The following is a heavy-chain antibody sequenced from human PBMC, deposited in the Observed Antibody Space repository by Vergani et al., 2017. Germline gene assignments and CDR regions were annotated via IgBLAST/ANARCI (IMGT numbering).Heavy chain of an antibody. Sequence: EAQLLESGGGLVQPGGSLRLSCAASGFTFSSYAMSWVRQAPGKGLEWVSYISSSGSTIYYADSVKGRFTISRDNAKNSLYLQMNSLRAEDTAVYYCARVSYSSPGNNWYFDLWGRGTLVTVSS. V-gene: IGHV3-48*03. CDR2: ISSSGSTI. J-gene: IGHJ2*01. CDR3: ARVSYSSPGNNWYFDL. D-gene: IGHD6-19*01. CDR1: GFTFSSYA.